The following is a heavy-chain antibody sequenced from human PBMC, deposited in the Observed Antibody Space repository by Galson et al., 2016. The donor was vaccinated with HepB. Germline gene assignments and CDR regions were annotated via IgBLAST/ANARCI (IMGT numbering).Heavy chain of an antibody. V-gene: IGHV6-1*01. CDR1: GDSVSSNSAA. CDR2: SYYRSKWYN. J-gene: IGHJ4*02. CDR3: ARGPRAYFDF. Sequence: CAISGDSVSSNSAAWNWIRQSPSRGLEWLGRSYYRSKWYNDYAVSVKSRITINSNTSKNQFSLQLNSVTPEDTAVYYCARGPRAYFDFWGQETLVTVSS.